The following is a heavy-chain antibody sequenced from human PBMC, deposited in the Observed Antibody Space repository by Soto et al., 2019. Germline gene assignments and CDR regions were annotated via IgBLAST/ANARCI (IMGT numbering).Heavy chain of an antibody. V-gene: IGHV1-69*01. J-gene: IGHJ6*02. CDR2: IIPIFGTA. CDR3: ARVAIFGVVAVYYYGMDV. Sequence: QGLEWIGGIIPIFGTANYAQRFQGRVTITADESTSTAYMELSSLRSEDTAVYYCARVAIFGVVAVYYYGMDVWGQGTTVTVSS. D-gene: IGHD3-3*01.